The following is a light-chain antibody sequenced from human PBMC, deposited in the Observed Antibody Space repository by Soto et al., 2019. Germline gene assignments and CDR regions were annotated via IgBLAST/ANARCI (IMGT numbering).Light chain of an antibody. Sequence: ELVLSQSPVTLSFSTVKIATLSFRASQSVGSNLAWYQQKLGQAPRLLVYDASTRATVTPARFSGSGSGTEFTLTISGLQSEDFALYYCQQDNNWTRKFGQGTKVDIK. V-gene: IGKV3-15*01. J-gene: IGKJ1*01. CDR2: DAS. CDR1: QSVGSN. CDR3: QQDNNWTRK.